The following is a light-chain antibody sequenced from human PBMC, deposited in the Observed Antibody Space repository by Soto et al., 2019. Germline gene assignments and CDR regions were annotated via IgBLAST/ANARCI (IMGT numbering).Light chain of an antibody. CDR1: QSITSW. V-gene: IGKV1-5*03. CDR3: QHRDT. Sequence: DIQMTQSPSTLSASVEDRVTITCRASQSITSWLAWYQQKPGKAPKLLIYKASTLESGVPSRFSGSGSGTEFTLTISSLQPDDFATYFCQHRDTFGQGTKV. J-gene: IGKJ1*01. CDR2: KAS.